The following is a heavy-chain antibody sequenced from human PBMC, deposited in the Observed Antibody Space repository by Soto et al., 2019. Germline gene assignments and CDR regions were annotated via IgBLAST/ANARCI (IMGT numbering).Heavy chain of an antibody. D-gene: IGHD3-10*01. J-gene: IGHJ4*02. CDR3: ARLRKASFSWYYYGSGSYSPSNYFDY. V-gene: IGHV4-59*08. CDR1: GGSISSYY. Sequence: SETLSLTCTVSGGSISSYYWSWIRQPPGKGLEWIGYIYYSGSTNYNPSLKSRVTISVDTSKNQFSLKLSSVTAADTAVYYCARLRKASFSWYYYGSGSYSPSNYFDYWGQGTLVTVSS. CDR2: IYYSGST.